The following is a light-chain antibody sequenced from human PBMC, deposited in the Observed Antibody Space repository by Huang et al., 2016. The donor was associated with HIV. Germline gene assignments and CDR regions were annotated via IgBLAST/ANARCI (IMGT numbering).Light chain of an antibody. Sequence: EVVMTQYPGTLSVSPRERATLSCNTSQSVNNKLVWYQKKPGQAPRLLIYSTSTRATCVPARFSVSGSVTEFTLTITSLQSEDFGIYYCQHYNNWPPMYTFGQGTKLEL. CDR3: QHYNNWPPMYT. CDR2: STS. J-gene: IGKJ2*01. V-gene: IGKV3-15*01. CDR1: QSVNNK.